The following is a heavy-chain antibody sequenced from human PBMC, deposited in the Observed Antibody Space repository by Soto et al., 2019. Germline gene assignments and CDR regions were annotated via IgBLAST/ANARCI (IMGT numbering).Heavy chain of an antibody. CDR3: AKHSQYSGYDLGEYYFDY. CDR1: GFTFSSYA. Sequence: GGSLRLSCAASGFTFSSYAMSWGRQAPGKGLEWVSAISGSGGSTYYADSVKGRFTISRDNSKNTLYLQMNSLRAEDTAVYYCAKHSQYSGYDLGEYYFDYWGQGTLVTVSS. J-gene: IGHJ4*02. V-gene: IGHV3-23*01. D-gene: IGHD5-12*01. CDR2: ISGSGGST.